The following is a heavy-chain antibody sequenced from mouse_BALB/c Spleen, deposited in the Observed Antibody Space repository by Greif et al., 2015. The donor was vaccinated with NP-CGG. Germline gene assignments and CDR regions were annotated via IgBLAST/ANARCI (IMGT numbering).Heavy chain of an antibody. V-gene: IGHV14-4*02. D-gene: IGHD2-1*01. CDR1: GFNIKDYY. CDR3: ILYGNYGVDY. CDR2: IDPENGDT. Sequence: VQLQQPGAELVRSGASVKLSCTASGFNIKDYYMHWVKQRPEQGLEWIGWIDPENGDTEYAPKFQGKATMTADTSSNTAYLQLSSLTSEDTAVYYCILYGNYGVDYWGQGTTLTVSS. J-gene: IGHJ2*01.